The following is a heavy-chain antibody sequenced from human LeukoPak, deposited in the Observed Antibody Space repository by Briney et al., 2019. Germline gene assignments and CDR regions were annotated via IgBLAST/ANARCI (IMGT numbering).Heavy chain of an antibody. V-gene: IGHV4-59*01. D-gene: IGHD6-13*01. CDR2: IYYSGST. CDR3: ARGPYSSSWYSRNNWFDP. Sequence: SETLSLTCAVYGGSFSSYYWSWIRQPPGKGLEWIGYIYYSGSTNYNPSLKSRVTISVDTSKNQFSLKLSSVTAADTAVYYCARGPYSSSWYSRNNWFDPWGQGTLVTVSS. J-gene: IGHJ5*02. CDR1: GGSFSSYY.